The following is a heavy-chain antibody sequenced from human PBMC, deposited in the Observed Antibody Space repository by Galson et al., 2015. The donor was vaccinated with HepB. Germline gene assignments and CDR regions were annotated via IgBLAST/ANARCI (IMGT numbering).Heavy chain of an antibody. CDR2: ISSSSSYI. CDR1: GFTFSSYS. D-gene: IGHD5-24*01. V-gene: IGHV3-21*01. J-gene: IGHJ6*02. Sequence: SLRLSCAASGFTFSSYSMNWVRQAPGKGLEWVSSISSSSSYIYYADSVKGRFTISRDNAKNSLYLQMNSLRAEDTAVYYCARDLGTGWLRSYGIDDWGQGTTVTVSS. CDR3: ARDLGTGWLRSYGIDD.